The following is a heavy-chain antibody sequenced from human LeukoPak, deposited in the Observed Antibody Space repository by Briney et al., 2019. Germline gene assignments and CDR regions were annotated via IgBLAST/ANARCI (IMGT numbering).Heavy chain of an antibody. J-gene: IGHJ4*02. CDR1: GFTFSSYA. V-gene: IGHV3-30-3*01. Sequence: GRSLRLSCAASGFTFSSYAMHWVRQAPGKGLEWVAVISYDGSNKYYADSVKGRFTISRDNSKNTLYLQMNSLRAGDTAVYYCARATYYYDSSGYYPLDDYWGQGTLVTVSS. D-gene: IGHD3-22*01. CDR3: ARATYYYDSSGYYPLDDY. CDR2: ISYDGSNK.